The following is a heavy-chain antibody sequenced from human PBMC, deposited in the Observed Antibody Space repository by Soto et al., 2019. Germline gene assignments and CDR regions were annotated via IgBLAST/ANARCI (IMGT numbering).Heavy chain of an antibody. CDR3: AIHKFYDAIKSFDH. CDR1: GFTFRSSP. V-gene: IGHV3-23*01. CDR2: INGGDDSK. Sequence: PGGSLRLSCAVSGFTFRSSPMSWVRRAPGKGLEWVSGINGGDDSKHYAESVRGRFTISRDNSKNTLRLQMNSLRAEDTAVYYCAIHKFYDAIKSFDHWGQGTQVTVSS. J-gene: IGHJ4*02. D-gene: IGHD3-3*01.